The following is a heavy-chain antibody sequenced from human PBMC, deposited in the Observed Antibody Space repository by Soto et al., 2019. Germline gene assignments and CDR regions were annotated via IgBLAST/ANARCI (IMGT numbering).Heavy chain of an antibody. D-gene: IGHD3-10*01. CDR3: ARTEWYYYGSGSSLSDYCYYGMDV. CDR2: IIPIFGTA. CDR1: GGTFSSYA. J-gene: IGHJ6*02. Sequence: SVKVSCKASGGTFSSYAISWVRQAPGQGLEWMGGIIPIFGTANYAQKFQGRVTITADESTSTAYMELSSLRSEDTAVYYCARTEWYYYGSGSSLSDYCYYGMDVWGQGTTVTVSS. V-gene: IGHV1-69*13.